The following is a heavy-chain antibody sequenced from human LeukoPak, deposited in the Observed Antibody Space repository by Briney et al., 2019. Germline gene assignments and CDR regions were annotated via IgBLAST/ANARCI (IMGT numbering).Heavy chain of an antibody. J-gene: IGHJ6*02. V-gene: IGHV1-69*13. CDR2: IIPIFGTA. CDR3: ARSSCSGGSCYIYYYYYGMDV. CDR1: GGTFSSYA. D-gene: IGHD2-15*01. Sequence: GASVKVSCKASGGTFSSYAISWVRQAPGQGLEWMGGIIPIFGTANYAQKFQGRVTITADESTSTAYMELSSLRSEDTAVYYCARSSCSGGSCYIYYYYYGMDVWGQGTTVTVSS.